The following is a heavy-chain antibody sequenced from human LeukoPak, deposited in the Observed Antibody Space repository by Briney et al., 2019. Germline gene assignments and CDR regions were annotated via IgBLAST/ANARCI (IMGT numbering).Heavy chain of an antibody. CDR2: INAGNGNT. V-gene: IGHV1-3*01. J-gene: IGHJ4*02. D-gene: IGHD5-12*01. CDR1: GYTFTSYA. CDR3: ARDHNGYFYFDY. Sequence: ASVKVSCKASGYTFTSYAMHWVRQAPGQRLEWMGWINAGNGNTKYSQKFQGRVTITRDTSASTAYMELSSLRSEDTAVYYCARDHNGYFYFDYWGQGTLVTVSS.